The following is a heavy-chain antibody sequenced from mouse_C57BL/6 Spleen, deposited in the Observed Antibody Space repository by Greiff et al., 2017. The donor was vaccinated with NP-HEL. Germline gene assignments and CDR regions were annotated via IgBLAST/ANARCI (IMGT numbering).Heavy chain of an antibody. V-gene: IGHV1-61*01. J-gene: IGHJ2*01. CDR2: IYPSDSET. Sequence: VQLQQPGAELVRPGSSVKLSCKASGYTFTSYWMDWVKQRPGQGLEWIGNIYPSDSETPYNQKFKDKATLTVDKSSSTAYMQLSSLTSEDSAVYYCARVFDGYPDYWGQGTTLTVSS. D-gene: IGHD2-3*01. CDR1: GYTFTSYW. CDR3: ARVFDGYPDY.